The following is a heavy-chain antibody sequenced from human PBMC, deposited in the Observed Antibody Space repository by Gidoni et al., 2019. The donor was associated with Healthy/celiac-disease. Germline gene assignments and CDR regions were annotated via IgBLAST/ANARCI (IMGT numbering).Heavy chain of an antibody. CDR1: GFTFGDYA. Sequence: EVQLVASGGGLVQPGRSLRLSCTASGFTFGDYAMSWVRQAPGKGLEWVGFIRSKAYGGTTEYAASVKGRFTISRDDSKSIAYLQMNSLKTEDTAVYYCTRVGAGSSGSYPLFDYWGQGTLVTVSS. V-gene: IGHV3-49*04. CDR2: IRSKAYGGTT. D-gene: IGHD1-26*01. J-gene: IGHJ4*02. CDR3: TRVGAGSSGSYPLFDY.